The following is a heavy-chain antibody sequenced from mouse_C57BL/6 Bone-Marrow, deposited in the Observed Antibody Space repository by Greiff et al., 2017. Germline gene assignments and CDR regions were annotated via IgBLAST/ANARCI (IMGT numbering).Heavy chain of an antibody. CDR2: ISYEGSN. Sequence: EVKLQESGPGLVKPSQSLSLTCSVTGYSITSGYYWNWIRQFPGNKLEWMGYISYEGSNNYNPSLKNRISITRDTSKNQFFLKLNSVTTEDTATYYCARLWVAWFAYWGQGTLVTVSA. CDR1: GYSITSGYY. CDR3: ARLWVAWFAY. V-gene: IGHV3-6*01. J-gene: IGHJ3*01. D-gene: IGHD1-1*02.